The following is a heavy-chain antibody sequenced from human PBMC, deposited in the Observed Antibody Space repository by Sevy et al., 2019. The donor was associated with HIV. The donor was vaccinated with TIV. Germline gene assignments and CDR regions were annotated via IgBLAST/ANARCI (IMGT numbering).Heavy chain of an antibody. CDR3: ASIAVAGDDFDY. V-gene: IGHV3-23*01. Sequence: GVSLRLSCAASGFTFSSYAMSWVRQAPGKGLEWVSAISGSGGSTYYADSVKGRFTISRDNSKNTLYLQMNSLRAEDTAVYYCASIAVAGDDFDYWGQGTLVTVSS. D-gene: IGHD6-19*01. J-gene: IGHJ4*02. CDR1: GFTFSSYA. CDR2: ISGSGGST.